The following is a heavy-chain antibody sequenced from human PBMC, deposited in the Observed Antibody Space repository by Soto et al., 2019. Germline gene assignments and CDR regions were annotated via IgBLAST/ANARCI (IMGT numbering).Heavy chain of an antibody. CDR2: IFYSGST. V-gene: IGHV4-31*03. CDR3: ARTAYSSAASIMITFGGVIVSYYFDY. CDR1: GGSISSGGYY. Sequence: SETLSLTCTVSGGSISSGGYYWSWIRQHPGKGLEWIGYIFYSGSTYYNPSLKSRVTISVDTSKNQFSLKLSSVTAADTAVYYCARTAYSSAASIMITFGGVIVSYYFDYWGQGTLVTVSS. J-gene: IGHJ4*02. D-gene: IGHD3-16*02.